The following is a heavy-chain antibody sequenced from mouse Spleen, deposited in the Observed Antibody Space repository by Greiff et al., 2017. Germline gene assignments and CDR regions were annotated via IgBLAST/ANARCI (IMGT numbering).Heavy chain of an antibody. CDR2: IRLKSDNYAT. Sequence: DVKLQESGGGLVQPGGSMKLSCVASGFTFSNYWMNWVRQSPEKGLEWVAQIRLKSDNYATHYAESVKGRFTISRDDSKSSVYLQMNNLRAEDTGIYYCTGGGLWSYYAMDYWGQGTSVTVSS. CDR1: GFTFSNYW. V-gene: IGHV6-3*01. CDR3: TGGGLWSYYAMDY. D-gene: IGHD1-1*02. J-gene: IGHJ4*01.